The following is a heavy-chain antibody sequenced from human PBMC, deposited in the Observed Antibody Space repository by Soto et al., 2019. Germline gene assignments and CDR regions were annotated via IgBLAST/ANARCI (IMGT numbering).Heavy chain of an antibody. CDR2: IWYDGSNK. D-gene: IGHD3-3*01. V-gene: IGHV3-33*01. J-gene: IGHJ6*02. CDR1: GFTFSSYG. CDR3: AREGFWSGSRLDYYYYGMDV. Sequence: PGGSLRLSCAASGFTFSSYGMHWVRQAPGKGLEWVAVIWYDGSNKYYADSVKGRFTISRDNSKNTLYLQMNSLRAEDTAVYYCAREGFWSGSRLDYYYYGMDVWGQGTTVTVSS.